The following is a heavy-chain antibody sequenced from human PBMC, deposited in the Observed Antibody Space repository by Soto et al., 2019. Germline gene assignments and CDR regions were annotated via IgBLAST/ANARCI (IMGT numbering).Heavy chain of an antibody. CDR1: GYTFTSYG. D-gene: IGHD2-15*01. Sequence: ASVKVSFNAAGYTFTSYGSSWGRQAPGQGLEWMGWISAYNGNANYAQKLQGRVTMTTDTSTSTAYMELRSLRSDDTAVYYCARDFGYCSAGSCHSEKHEGLFDYRGQGTLVTVSS. J-gene: IGHJ4*02. V-gene: IGHV1-18*01. CDR3: ARDFGYCSAGSCHSEKHEGLFDY. CDR2: ISAYNGNA.